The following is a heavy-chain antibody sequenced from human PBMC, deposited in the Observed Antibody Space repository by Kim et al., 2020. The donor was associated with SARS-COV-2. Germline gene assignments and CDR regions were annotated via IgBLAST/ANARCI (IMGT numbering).Heavy chain of an antibody. J-gene: IGHJ6*02. CDR2: ISYDGSNK. Sequence: GGSLRLSCAASGFTFSSYAMHWVRQAPGKGLEWVAVISYDGSNKYYADSVKGRFTISRDNSKNTLYLQMNSLRAEDTAVYYCARASGGNDYYGMDVWGQGTTVTVSS. CDR1: GFTFSSYA. V-gene: IGHV3-30*04. D-gene: IGHD3-16*01. CDR3: ARASGGNDYYGMDV.